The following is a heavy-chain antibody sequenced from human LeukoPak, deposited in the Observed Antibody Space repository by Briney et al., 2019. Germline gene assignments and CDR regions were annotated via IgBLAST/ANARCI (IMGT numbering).Heavy chain of an antibody. CDR3: AKDMWRFGELDYDY. V-gene: IGHV3-43*02. Sequence: GGSLKPSCAASGFTFDDYAMHWVRQAPGKGLEWVSLISGDGGSTYYADSVKGRFTISRDNSKNSLYLQMNSLRTEDTALYYCAKDMWRFGELDYDYWGQGTLVTVSS. J-gene: IGHJ4*02. D-gene: IGHD3-10*01. CDR2: ISGDGGST. CDR1: GFTFDDYA.